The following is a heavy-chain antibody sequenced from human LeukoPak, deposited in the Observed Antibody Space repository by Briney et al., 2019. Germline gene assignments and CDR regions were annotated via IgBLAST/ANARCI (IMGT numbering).Heavy chain of an antibody. Sequence: SGPTLVNPTQTLTLTCTFSGFSLSTSGMCVSWIRQPPGKALEWLARIDWDDDKYYSTSLKTRLTISKDTSKNQVVLTMTNMDPVDTATYYCARSIVVVEKQSFVYWGQGTLVTVSS. CDR2: IDWDDDK. D-gene: IGHD2-15*01. CDR3: ARSIVVVEKQSFVY. V-gene: IGHV2-70*11. CDR1: GFSLSTSGMC. J-gene: IGHJ4*02.